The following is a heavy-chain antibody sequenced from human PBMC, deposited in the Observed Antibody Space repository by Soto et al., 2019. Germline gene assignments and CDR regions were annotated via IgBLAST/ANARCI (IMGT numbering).Heavy chain of an antibody. J-gene: IGHJ4*02. CDR1: GYTFTTYG. CDR2: INGYNGNT. V-gene: IGHV1-18*01. D-gene: IGHD6-19*01. Sequence: QVQLVQSGAEVKKPGASVKVSCKASGYTFTTYGISWVRQAPGQGLEWMGWINGYNGNTNYAQKLRGRVTMTTDTSTSTAYMELRTLRSDDTAVYYCARDPVAGTYFAYWGQGTLVTVSS. CDR3: ARDPVAGTYFAY.